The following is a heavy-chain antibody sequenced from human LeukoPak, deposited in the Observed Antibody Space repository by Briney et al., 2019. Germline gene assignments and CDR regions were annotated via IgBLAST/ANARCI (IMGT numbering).Heavy chain of an antibody. CDR2: TDGDGETT. CDR3: AKSRGYSGRDSYFEN. Sequence: GGSLRLSCGASGFTFDDYAMHWVRQPPGKPLEWVSLTDGDGETTYYADSVKGRFTISRDNSENSLFLQMNSLRTEDTALYFCAKSRGYSGRDSYFENWGQGTLVTVSS. D-gene: IGHD5-12*01. J-gene: IGHJ4*02. V-gene: IGHV3-43*02. CDR1: GFTFDDYA.